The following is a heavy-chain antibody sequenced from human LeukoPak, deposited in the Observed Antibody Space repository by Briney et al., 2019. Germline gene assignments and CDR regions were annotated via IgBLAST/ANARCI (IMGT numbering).Heavy chain of an antibody. V-gene: IGHV1-2*02. Sequence: ASVKVSCKASGYTFTGYYMHWVRQAPGQGLELMGWINPNSGGTNYAQKFQGRVTMTRDTSISTAYMELSRLRSDDTAVYYCARGVEDILTGYYFFDYWGQGTLVTVSS. D-gene: IGHD3-9*01. J-gene: IGHJ4*02. CDR3: ARGVEDILTGYYFFDY. CDR1: GYTFTGYY. CDR2: INPNSGGT.